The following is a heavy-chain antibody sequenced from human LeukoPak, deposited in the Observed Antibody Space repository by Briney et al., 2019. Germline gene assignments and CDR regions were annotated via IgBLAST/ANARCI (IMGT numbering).Heavy chain of an antibody. CDR3: AKVFEVRGARRPKDY. CDR1: GFTFSDYG. Sequence: PGRPLRLSCAASGFTFSDYGMHWVRQAPGKGLEWVALISYDGGNKFYADSVRDRFTISRDNSKNTLFLQMNSLRIEDTAVYYCAKVFEVRGARRPKDYWGQGTLVIVSS. CDR2: ISYDGGNK. J-gene: IGHJ4*02. D-gene: IGHD3-10*01. V-gene: IGHV3-30*18.